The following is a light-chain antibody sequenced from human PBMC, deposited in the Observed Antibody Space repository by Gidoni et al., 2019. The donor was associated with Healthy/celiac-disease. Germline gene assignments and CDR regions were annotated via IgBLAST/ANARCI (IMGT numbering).Light chain of an antibody. CDR3: QQCSNWPPKWT. J-gene: IGKJ1*01. CDR2: DAS. Sequence: EVVLTQSPATLSLSPGERATLSCRASQSVSSYLACYQQNPGQAPRPLIYDASTRATGLPARFSGSWSGTHFTLTISRLEPEDFAVYYCQQCSNWPPKWTFGQGTKVEIK. CDR1: QSVSSY. V-gene: IGKV3-11*01.